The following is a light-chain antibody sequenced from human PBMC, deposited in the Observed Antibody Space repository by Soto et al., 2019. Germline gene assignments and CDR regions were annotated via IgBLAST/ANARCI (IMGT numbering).Light chain of an antibody. V-gene: IGKV3-11*01. CDR2: DAS. Sequence: EIVLTQSTSTLSLSAGERATLSCRASQSVSSYLAWYQQKPGQAPRLLIYDASNRATGIPARFSGSGSGTDFTLTISSLEPEDFAVYYCQQRSNWLTFGGGTKVGIK. J-gene: IGKJ4*01. CDR1: QSVSSY. CDR3: QQRSNWLT.